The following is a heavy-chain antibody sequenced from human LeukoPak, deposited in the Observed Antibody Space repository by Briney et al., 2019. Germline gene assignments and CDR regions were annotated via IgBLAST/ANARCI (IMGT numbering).Heavy chain of an antibody. V-gene: IGHV3-21*04. Sequence: GGCLRLSCAASGFTFTTFSMNWVSQAPGKGMEWVSSISGSSSHIFYADSVKGRFTISRDNSKNTLYLQLNSLRAEDTAVYYCAKEKAGYCSSTSCFDGYDYWGQGTLVTVSS. D-gene: IGHD2-2*01. CDR3: AKEKAGYCSSTSCFDGYDY. J-gene: IGHJ4*02. CDR2: ISGSSSHI. CDR1: GFTFTTFS.